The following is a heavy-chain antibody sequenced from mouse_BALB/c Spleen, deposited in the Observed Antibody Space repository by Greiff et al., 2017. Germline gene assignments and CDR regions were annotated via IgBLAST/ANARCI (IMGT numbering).Heavy chain of an antibody. V-gene: IGHV14-3*02. D-gene: IGHD2-3*01. CDR3: ARSEDGYYDY. Sequence: EVQLVESGAELVKPGASVKLSCTASGFNIKDTYMHWVKQRPEQGLEWIGRIDPANGNTKYDPKFQGKATITADTSSNTAYLQLSSLTSEDTAVYYCARSEDGYYDYWGQGTTLTVSS. J-gene: IGHJ2*01. CDR2: IDPANGNT. CDR1: GFNIKDTY.